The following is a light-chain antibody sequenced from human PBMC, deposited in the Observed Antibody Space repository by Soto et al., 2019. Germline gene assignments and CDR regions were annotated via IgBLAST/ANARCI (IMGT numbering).Light chain of an antibody. Sequence: ESQMTQSPSTLYASVGDRVTITCRASQSISSWLAWYQQKPGKAPKLLIYDASSLESGVPSRFSGSGSGTEFTLTISSLQPDDFATYYCQQYNSYLITFGQGTRLEIK. CDR1: QSISSW. V-gene: IGKV1-5*01. J-gene: IGKJ5*01. CDR3: QQYNSYLIT. CDR2: DAS.